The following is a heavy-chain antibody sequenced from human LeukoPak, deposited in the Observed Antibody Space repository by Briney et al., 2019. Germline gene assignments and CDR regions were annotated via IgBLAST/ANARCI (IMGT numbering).Heavy chain of an antibody. J-gene: IGHJ3*02. CDR1: TFTFNRHW. CDR3: FSTVPTLDI. V-gene: IGHV3-7*02. CDR2: LNQDGSDK. Sequence: GGSLRLSCAASTFTFNRHWMSWVRQAPGKGLEWVANLNQDGSDKYYVDSVKGRFTISRDNSKNTLYLQMNSLRAEDTAVYYCFSTVPTLDIWGQGTMVTVSS. D-gene: IGHD4-17*01.